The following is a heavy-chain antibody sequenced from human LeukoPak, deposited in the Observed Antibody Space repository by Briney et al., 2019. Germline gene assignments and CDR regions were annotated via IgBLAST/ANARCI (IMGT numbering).Heavy chain of an antibody. V-gene: IGHV4-34*01. CDR3: ARLGSSGYQTYDAFDI. CDR1: GGSFSGYY. Sequence: SETLSLTCAVYGGSFSGYYWSWIRQPPGKGLEWIGEINHSGSTNYNPSLKSRVTISVDTSKNQFSLKLSSVTAADTAVYYCARLGSSGYQTYDAFDIWGQGTMVTVSS. CDR2: INHSGST. J-gene: IGHJ3*02. D-gene: IGHD3-22*01.